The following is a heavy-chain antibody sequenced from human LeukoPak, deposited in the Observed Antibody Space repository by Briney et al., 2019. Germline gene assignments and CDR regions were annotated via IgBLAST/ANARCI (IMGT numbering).Heavy chain of an antibody. V-gene: IGHV4-31*03. CDR3: ARGGEYYYDSSGYPPFDY. CDR1: GGSISSGGYY. D-gene: IGHD3-22*01. J-gene: IGHJ4*02. CDR2: IYYSGST. Sequence: SETLSLTCTVSGGSISSGGYYWSWIRQHPGKGLEWIGYIYYSGSTYYNPSLKSRVTISVDTSENQFSLKLSSVTAADTAVYYCARGGEYYYDSSGYPPFDYWGQGTLVTVSS.